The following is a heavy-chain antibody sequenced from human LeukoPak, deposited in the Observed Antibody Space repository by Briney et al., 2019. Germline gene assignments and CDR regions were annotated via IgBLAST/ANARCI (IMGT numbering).Heavy chain of an antibody. CDR3: ARDPARLSYYYYYMGV. CDR1: GGSFSGYY. V-gene: IGHV4-34*01. CDR2: INHSGST. D-gene: IGHD6-6*01. Sequence: SETLSLTCAVYGGSFSGYYWSWIRQPPGKGLEWIGEINHSGSTNYNPSLKSRVTTSVDTSKNQFSLKLSSVTAADTAVYYCARDPARLSYYYYYMGVWGKGTTVTVSS. J-gene: IGHJ6*03.